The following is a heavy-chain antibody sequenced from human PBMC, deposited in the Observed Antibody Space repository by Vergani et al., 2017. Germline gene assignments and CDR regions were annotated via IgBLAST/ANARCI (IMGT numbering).Heavy chain of an antibody. V-gene: IGHV5-51*01. CDR1: GYSFTNYW. J-gene: IGHJ4*02. D-gene: IGHD3-22*01. Sequence: EVQLVQSGAEVKKPGESLKISCQISGYSFTNYWIGWVRQMLGKGLEWMGIIHPADSDTRYSPSFQGQVTISVDKSISTAYLQRSSLRASDSAMYYYARLYGRDSSGSKYFDYWGQGTLVTVSS. CDR2: IHPADSDT. CDR3: ARLYGRDSSGSKYFDY.